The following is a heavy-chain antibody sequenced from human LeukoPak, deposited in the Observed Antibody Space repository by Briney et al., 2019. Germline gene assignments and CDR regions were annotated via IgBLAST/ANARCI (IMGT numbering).Heavy chain of an antibody. CDR3: AINNESGYSYGDY. D-gene: IGHD5-18*01. Sequence: SVKVSCKASGGAFSSYAISWVRQAPGQGLEWMGGIIPIFGTANYAQKFQGRVTITTDESTSTAYMELSSLRSEDTAVYYCAINNESGYSYGDYWGQGTLVTVSS. V-gene: IGHV1-69*05. CDR2: IIPIFGTA. CDR1: GGAFSSYA. J-gene: IGHJ4*02.